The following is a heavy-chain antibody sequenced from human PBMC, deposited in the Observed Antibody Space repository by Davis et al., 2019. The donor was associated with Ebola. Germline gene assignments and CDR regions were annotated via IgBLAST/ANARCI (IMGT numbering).Heavy chain of an antibody. D-gene: IGHD6-19*01. CDR2: IYHTGST. J-gene: IGHJ4*02. CDR3: ARDREWLVQGYFDY. Sequence: MPSETLSLTCAVSGGSISSSYWWSWVRQPPGKGLEWIGAIYHTGSTNYNPSLKSRVTISVDKSKNQFSLKLSSVTAADTAVYFCARDREWLVQGYFDYWGQGTLVTVSS. CDR1: GGSISSSYW. V-gene: IGHV4-4*02.